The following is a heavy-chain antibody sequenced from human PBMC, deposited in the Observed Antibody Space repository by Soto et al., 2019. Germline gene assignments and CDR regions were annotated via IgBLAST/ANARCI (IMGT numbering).Heavy chain of an antibody. V-gene: IGHV3-33*01. CDR1: GFIFSSYG. CDR2: IWYDGSNT. J-gene: IGHJ1*01. D-gene: IGHD6-13*01. Sequence: QVQLVESGGGVVQPGRSLTLSCAASGFIFSSYGMHWVREATGKGLQWVAVIWYDGSNTYYADSVKGRFTISRDNSKNTLYLQMNSLRAQDTAVYYCERGLREAAGRGYFQYWGQVKLFTVSS. CDR3: ERGLREAAGRGYFQY.